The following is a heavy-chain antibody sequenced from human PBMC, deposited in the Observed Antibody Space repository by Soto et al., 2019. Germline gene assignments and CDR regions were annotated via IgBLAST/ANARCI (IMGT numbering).Heavy chain of an antibody. CDR3: ARRYDSSGYYYGGWFDP. CDR2: IYPGDSDT. Sequence: GESLKISCKVSGYSFTSYWIGWVRQMPGKGLEWMGIIYPGDSDTRYSPSFQGQVTISADRSISTAYLQWSSLKASDTAMYYCARRYDSSGYYYGGWFDPWGQGTLVTVSS. J-gene: IGHJ5*02. CDR1: GYSFTSYW. V-gene: IGHV5-51*01. D-gene: IGHD3-22*01.